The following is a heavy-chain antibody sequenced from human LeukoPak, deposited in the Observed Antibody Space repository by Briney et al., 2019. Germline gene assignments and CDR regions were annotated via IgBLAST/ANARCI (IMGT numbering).Heavy chain of an antibody. J-gene: IGHJ5*02. V-gene: IGHV4-59*12. D-gene: IGHD3-10*01. CDR2: IDHTGST. CDR3: ARDSGTTGEVKFDP. CDR1: DDSITIYY. Sequence: SETLSLTCTVSDDSITIYYWTWIRQPPGKGLEWIGYIDHTGSTNYNPSLNSRVTISRDTSKNHFSLKLSSVTAADTAVYYCARDSGTTGEVKFDPWGQGTLVTVSS.